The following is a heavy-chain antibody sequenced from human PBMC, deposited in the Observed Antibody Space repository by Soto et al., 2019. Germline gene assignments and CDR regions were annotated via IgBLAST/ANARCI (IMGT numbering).Heavy chain of an antibody. CDR2: ITGSGADT. CDR1: GFIFSNYA. Sequence: EVQLLESGGGLVQPGGSLRLSCAPSGFIFSNYAMSWVRQARGKGLEWVSAITGSGADTYYTESVKGRFTISRDNFKNTRYLQNNGLRAEDTAVYYCAKDTGRGGGSVFDYWGQGTLVTVSS. D-gene: IGHD2-15*01. CDR3: AKDTGRGGGSVFDY. V-gene: IGHV3-23*01. J-gene: IGHJ4*02.